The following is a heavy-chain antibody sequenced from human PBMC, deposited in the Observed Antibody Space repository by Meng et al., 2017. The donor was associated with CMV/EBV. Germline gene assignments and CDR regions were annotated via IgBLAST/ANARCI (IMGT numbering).Heavy chain of an antibody. V-gene: IGHV1-46*01. Sequence: ASVKVSCEASGYTFTSYYMHWVRQAPGQGLEWMGIINPSGGSTSYAQKFQGRVTMTRDTSTSTVYMELSSLRSEDTAVYYCARVRKANTEGLYYYYGMDVWGQGTTVTVSS. CDR2: INPSGGST. D-gene: IGHD1/OR15-1a*01. J-gene: IGHJ6*02. CDR1: GYTFTSYY. CDR3: ARVRKANTEGLYYYYGMDV.